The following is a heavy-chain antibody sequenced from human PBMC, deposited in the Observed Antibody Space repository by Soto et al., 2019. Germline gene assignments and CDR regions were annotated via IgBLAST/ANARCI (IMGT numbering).Heavy chain of an antibody. Sequence: PWGSLRVSCAASGFTFSSYSMNWVREAPGKGLEWVSSISSSSSYIYYADSVKGRFTISRDNAKNSLYLQMNSLRADDTAMYYCARWSYLDYWGQGTRVTVSS. D-gene: IGHD3-3*01. CDR1: GFTFSSYS. V-gene: IGHV3-21*04. J-gene: IGHJ4*02. CDR3: ARWSYLDY. CDR2: ISSSSSYI.